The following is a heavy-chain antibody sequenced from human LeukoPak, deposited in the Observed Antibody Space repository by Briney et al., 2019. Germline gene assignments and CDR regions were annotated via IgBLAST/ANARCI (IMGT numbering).Heavy chain of an antibody. CDR1: GGTFNSYA. Sequence: SVRVSCKASGGTFNSYAFSWVRQAPGQGLEWMGRIIPLLDITNYAQKFQGRVTISADKSTRTVYMELTSLTSDDTAVYYCARLRNYYGSGEEYFDFWGQGTLVTVSS. V-gene: IGHV1-69*04. D-gene: IGHD3-10*01. J-gene: IGHJ4*02. CDR2: IIPLLDIT. CDR3: ARLRNYYGSGEEYFDF.